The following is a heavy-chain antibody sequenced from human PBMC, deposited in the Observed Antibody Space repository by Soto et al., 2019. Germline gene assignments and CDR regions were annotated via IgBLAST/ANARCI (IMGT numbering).Heavy chain of an antibody. V-gene: IGHV3-30*18. Sequence: PGGSLRLSCAASGFTFSSYGMHWVRQAPGKGLEWVAVISYDGSNKYYADSVKGRFTISRDNSKNTLYLQMNSLRAEDTAVYYCAKGKKYYDYIWGSFEPLAPDDYWGQGTLVTVSS. CDR1: GFTFSSYG. J-gene: IGHJ4*02. CDR3: AKGKKYYDYIWGSFEPLAPDDY. D-gene: IGHD3-16*01. CDR2: ISYDGSNK.